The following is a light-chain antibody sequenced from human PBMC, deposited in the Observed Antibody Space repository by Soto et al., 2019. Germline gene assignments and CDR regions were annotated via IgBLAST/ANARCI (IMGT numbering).Light chain of an antibody. CDR3: SSHAGTNGAFV. CDR1: SSDVGGYDY. J-gene: IGLJ1*01. Sequence: VLTQPPSPARGPGQSVTLSRPCTSSDVGGYDYVSWYQQHPGKAPKLMIYEVSKRPSGVPDRFSGSKSGNTASLTVSGLQAEDEADYYCSSHAGTNGAFVFGTGTKVTVL. CDR2: EVS. V-gene: IGLV2-8*01.